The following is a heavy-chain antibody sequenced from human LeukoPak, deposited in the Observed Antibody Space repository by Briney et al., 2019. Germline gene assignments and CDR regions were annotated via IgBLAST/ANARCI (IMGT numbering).Heavy chain of an antibody. CDR1: GGSISSGDYY. D-gene: IGHD6-13*01. CDR2: IYYSGST. CDR3: ARGKQQLVYDYFDY. Sequence: SETLSLTCTVSGGSISSGDYYWSWIRQPPGKGLEWIGYIYYSGSTYYNPSLKSRVTISVDTSKNQFSLKLSSATAADTAVYYCARGKQQLVYDYFDYWGQGTLVTVSS. J-gene: IGHJ4*02. V-gene: IGHV4-30-4*08.